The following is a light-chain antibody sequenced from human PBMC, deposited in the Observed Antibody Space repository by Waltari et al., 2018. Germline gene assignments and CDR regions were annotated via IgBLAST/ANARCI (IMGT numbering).Light chain of an antibody. CDR1: QSVGKS. CDR3: QQRTNWPPNT. V-gene: IGKV3-11*01. CDR2: DAS. Sequence: VLTQSPAPLSLSPGDRATLSYWASQSVGKSLAWFQQKPGQAPRLLIYDASIRATGIPPRFRGSGSGTDFTLTISSLEPEDFAVYYCQQRTNWPPNTFGGGTKVEIK. J-gene: IGKJ4*01.